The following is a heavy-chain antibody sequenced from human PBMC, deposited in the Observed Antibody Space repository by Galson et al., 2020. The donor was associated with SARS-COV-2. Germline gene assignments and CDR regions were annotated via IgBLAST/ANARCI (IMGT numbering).Heavy chain of an antibody. V-gene: IGHV3-64D*09. CDR2: ISSNGGST. J-gene: IGHJ3*02. CDR1: GFTFSSYA. Sequence: GGSLRLSCSASGFTFSSYAMHWVRQAPGKGLEYVSGISSNGGSTYNADSVKGRFTISRDNSKNTLYLQMSSLRAEDTAVYYCVKDWSIAARRYAFDIWGQGTMVTVSS. CDR3: VKDWSIAARRYAFDI. D-gene: IGHD6-6*01.